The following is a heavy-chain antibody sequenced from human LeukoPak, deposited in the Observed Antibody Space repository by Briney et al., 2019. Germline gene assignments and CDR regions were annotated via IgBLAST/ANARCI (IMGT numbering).Heavy chain of an antibody. CDR1: GESLNSYY. D-gene: IGHD2-15*01. V-gene: IGHV4-34*01. J-gene: IGHJ4*02. CDR3: ARGAWATRLGS. Sequence: PSETLSLTCAVYGESLNSYYWSWVRQPPGEGLEWIGEIYESGTTEYNPSLKSRVTISMVPSKQEFSLSLSSVTAADTAVYYCARGAWATRLGSWGLGTPVIVSS. CDR2: IYESGTT.